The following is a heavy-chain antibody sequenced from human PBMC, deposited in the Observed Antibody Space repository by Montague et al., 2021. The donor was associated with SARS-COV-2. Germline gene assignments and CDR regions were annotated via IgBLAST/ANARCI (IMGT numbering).Heavy chain of an antibody. Sequence: TLSLTCIVSGGSISSGGYYWSWIRQRPGKGLECIGYIYYSGSTYYNPSLKSRLSISLDTSKNHFSLRLSSVTAADTAVYYCPRSEPPSYSSSPFDYWGQGTLVTVSS. V-gene: IGHV4-31*03. J-gene: IGHJ4*02. CDR2: IYYSGST. D-gene: IGHD6-13*01. CDR3: PRSEPPSYSSSPFDY. CDR1: GGSISSGGYY.